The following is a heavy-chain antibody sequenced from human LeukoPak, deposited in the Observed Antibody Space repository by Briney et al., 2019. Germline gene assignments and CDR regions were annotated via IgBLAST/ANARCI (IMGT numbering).Heavy chain of an antibody. Sequence: SGGTLRLSCAASGYTFSDFSVNWVRQAPGKGLEWVSSISVRSNYRYYADSVRGRFTISRDDARDSLFLQMNSLRAEDTAAYFCVRLRRNNDRSGYYYYYNYWGQGTLVTVSS. CDR3: VRLRRNNDRSGYYYYYNY. CDR1: GYTFSDFS. J-gene: IGHJ4*02. CDR2: ISVRSNYR. V-gene: IGHV3-21*01. D-gene: IGHD3-22*01.